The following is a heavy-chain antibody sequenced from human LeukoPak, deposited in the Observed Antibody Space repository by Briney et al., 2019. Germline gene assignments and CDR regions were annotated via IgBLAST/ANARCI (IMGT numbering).Heavy chain of an antibody. CDR2: ISGSGGST. V-gene: IGHV3-23*01. Sequence: GGSLRLPCAASGFTFSSYSMNWVRQAPGKGLEWVSAISGSGGSTYYADSVKGRFTISRDNSKNTLYLQMNSLRAEDTAVYYCAKALGYCSGGSCYPYFDYWGQGTLVTVSS. CDR3: AKALGYCSGGSCYPYFDY. D-gene: IGHD2-15*01. J-gene: IGHJ4*02. CDR1: GFTFSSYS.